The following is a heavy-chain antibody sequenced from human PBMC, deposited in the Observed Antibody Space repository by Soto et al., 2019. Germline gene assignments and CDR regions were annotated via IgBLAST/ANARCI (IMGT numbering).Heavy chain of an antibody. J-gene: IGHJ4*02. V-gene: IGHV3-23*01. D-gene: IGHD3-16*01. Sequence: WWSPRLSCSASVFKFSNYAMSWVRQAPGKGLERVSLISATGGGTYYADSVKGRFTISRDNSHNTLYLQVHSLTAEDMAVYYCAKDRRAGGNSAFYFDFWGQGAQVTVSS. CDR3: AKDRRAGGNSAFYFDF. CDR1: VFKFSNYA. CDR2: ISATGGGT.